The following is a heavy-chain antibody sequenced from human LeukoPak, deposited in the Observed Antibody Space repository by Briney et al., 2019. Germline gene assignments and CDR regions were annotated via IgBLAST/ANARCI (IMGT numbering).Heavy chain of an antibody. D-gene: IGHD6-19*01. Sequence: SETLSLTCTVSGGSVSSTHYWGWIRQPAGKGLEWIGRIYSRGSTNYNSSLRSRVTISVDTSKNQFSLKLTSVTAADTAVYYCASDKGASGWGLGYWGQGTLVTVSS. J-gene: IGHJ4*02. CDR3: ASDKGASGWGLGY. CDR2: IYSRGST. V-gene: IGHV4-61*02. CDR1: GGSVSSTHY.